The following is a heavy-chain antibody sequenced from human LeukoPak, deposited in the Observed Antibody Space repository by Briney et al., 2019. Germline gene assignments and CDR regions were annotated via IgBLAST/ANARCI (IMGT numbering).Heavy chain of an antibody. D-gene: IGHD2-2*02. V-gene: IGHV4-30-4*08. CDR2: IYYSGST. J-gene: IGHJ4*02. Sequence: SETLSLTCTVSGGSISSGDYYWSWIRQPPGKGLEWIGHIYYSGSTYYNPSLKSRVTISVDTSKNQFSLKLSSVTAADTAVYYCASEVGYCSSTSCYNFDYWGQGTLVTVSS. CDR1: GGSISSGDYY. CDR3: ASEVGYCSSTSCYNFDY.